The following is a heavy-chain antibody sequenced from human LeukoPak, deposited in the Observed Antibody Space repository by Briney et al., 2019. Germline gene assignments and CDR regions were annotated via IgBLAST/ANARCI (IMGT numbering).Heavy chain of an antibody. CDR3: ARGGFNYYGSGSYYDGGTLFDY. V-gene: IGHV3-30*04. CDR1: GFTFSNYA. J-gene: IGHJ4*02. CDR2: ISYDGRNK. Sequence: GRSLRLSCAASGFTFSNYAMHWVRQAPGKGLEWVAVISYDGRNKYYADSVKGRFTISRDNSKNTLYLQTNSLGAEDTALYYCARGGFNYYGSGSYYDGGTLFDYWGQGTLVIASS. D-gene: IGHD3-10*01.